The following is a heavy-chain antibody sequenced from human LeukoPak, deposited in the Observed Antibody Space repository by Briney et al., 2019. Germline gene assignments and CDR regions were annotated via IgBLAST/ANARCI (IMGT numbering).Heavy chain of an antibody. CDR1: GYTFTSYD. D-gene: IGHD2-2*02. V-gene: IGHV1-18*01. CDR3: ARSPRKYCSSTSCYREEDY. Sequence: ASVKVSCKASGYTFTSYDINWVRQATGQGLEWMGWISAYNGNTNYAQKLQGRVTMTTDTSTSTAYMELRSLRSDDTAVYYCARSPRKYCSSTSCYREEDYWGQGTLVTVSS. J-gene: IGHJ4*02. CDR2: ISAYNGNT.